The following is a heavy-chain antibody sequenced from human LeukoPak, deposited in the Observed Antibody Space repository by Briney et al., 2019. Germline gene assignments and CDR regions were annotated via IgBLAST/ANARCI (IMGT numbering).Heavy chain of an antibody. D-gene: IGHD3-10*01. CDR3: ARELLWFGDDYYYGMDV. J-gene: IGHJ6*02. V-gene: IGHV3-53*01. CDR2: IYSGGST. CDR1: GFTVSSNY. Sequence: GGSLRLSCAASGFTVSSNYMSWVRQAPGKGLEWVSVIYSGGSTYYADSVKGRFTISRDNSKNTLYLQMNSLRAEDTAVYYCARELLWFGDDYYYGMDVWGQGTTVTVSS.